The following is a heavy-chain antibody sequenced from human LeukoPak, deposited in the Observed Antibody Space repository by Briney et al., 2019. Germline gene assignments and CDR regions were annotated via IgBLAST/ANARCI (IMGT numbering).Heavy chain of an antibody. V-gene: IGHV4-39*07. Sequence: PSETLSLTCTVSGGSISSSSYYWGWIRQPPGKGLEWIGSIYYSGSTYYNPSLKSRVTISVDTSKNQFSLKLSSVTAADTAVYYCARDRGELYSSGWYGMDVWGQGTTVTVSS. D-gene: IGHD6-19*01. CDR3: ARDRGELYSSGWYGMDV. J-gene: IGHJ6*02. CDR1: GGSISSSSYY. CDR2: IYYSGST.